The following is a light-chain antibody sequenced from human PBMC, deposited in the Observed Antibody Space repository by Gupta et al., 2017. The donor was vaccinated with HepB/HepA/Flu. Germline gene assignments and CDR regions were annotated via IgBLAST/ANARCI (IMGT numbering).Light chain of an antibody. CDR1: QSLLYANNKNY. V-gene: IGKV4-1*01. J-gene: IGKJ4*01. CDR3: LKVVEKEPRTT. Sequence: DIVLTQSPDSLPVSLGEKATISCNSSQSLLYANNKNYLAWYQKKPGQPPKLLIYWASDRKFGVHERFRGNGVATDCTLTMMSRLTIDVALYYSLKVVEKEPRTTFRGGIMLG. CDR2: WAS.